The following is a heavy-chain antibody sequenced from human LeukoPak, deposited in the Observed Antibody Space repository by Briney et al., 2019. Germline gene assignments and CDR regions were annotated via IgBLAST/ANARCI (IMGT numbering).Heavy chain of an antibody. CDR3: AKDQDWGFDY. Sequence: GGSLRLSCAASGFTFSSNNMHWVRQAPGKGLEWLSFISGSSSTIYYADSVNGRFTISRDYAKNSLYLQMTSLRDEDTADYYCAKDQDWGFDYWGQGALVTVSS. J-gene: IGHJ4*02. CDR1: GFTFSSNN. CDR2: ISGSSSTI. V-gene: IGHV3-48*02. D-gene: IGHD7-27*01.